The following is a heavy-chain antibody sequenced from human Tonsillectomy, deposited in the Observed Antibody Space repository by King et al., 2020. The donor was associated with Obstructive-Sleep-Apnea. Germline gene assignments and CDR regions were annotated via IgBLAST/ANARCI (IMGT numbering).Heavy chain of an antibody. V-gene: IGHV3-33*03. CDR3: AKDQGHSSSLQSYYYHYGMDV. J-gene: IGHJ6*02. Sequence: VQLVESGGGVVQPGRSLRLSCAASGFSFSSYAMHWVRQAPGKGLEWVAVIWYDGGNKYYADSVKGRFTISRDNSKKMMHVQMNSQTAEDTAVYYCAKDQGHSSSLQSYYYHYGMDVWGQGTTVIVSS. CDR1: GFSFSSYA. CDR2: IWYDGGNK. D-gene: IGHD6-19*01.